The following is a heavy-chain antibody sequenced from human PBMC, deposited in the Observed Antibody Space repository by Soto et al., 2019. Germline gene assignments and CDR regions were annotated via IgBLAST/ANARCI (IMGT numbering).Heavy chain of an antibody. J-gene: IGHJ4*02. CDR3: ARALMVRGVIERSPADY. CDR2: ISYDGSNK. Sequence: QVQLVESGGGVVQPGRSLRLSCAASGFTFSSYAMHWVRQAPGKGLEWVAVISYDGSNKYYADYVKGRFTISRDNSKNTLYLQMNSLRAEDTAVYYCARALMVRGVIERSPADYWGQGTLVTVSS. D-gene: IGHD3-10*01. CDR1: GFTFSSYA. V-gene: IGHV3-30-3*01.